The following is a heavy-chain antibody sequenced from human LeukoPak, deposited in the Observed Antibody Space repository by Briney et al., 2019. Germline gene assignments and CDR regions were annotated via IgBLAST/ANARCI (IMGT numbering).Heavy chain of an antibody. V-gene: IGHV4-39*07. CDR3: ARDGLLTGYPTKVDV. Sequence: PSETLSLTCTVSGGSISSSSYYWGWIRQPPGKGLEWIGEINHSGSTNYNPSLKSRVTISVDTSKNQFSLKLSSVTAADTAVYYCARDGLLTGYPTKVDVWGKGTTVTVSS. J-gene: IGHJ6*04. CDR1: GGSISSSSYY. D-gene: IGHD3-9*01. CDR2: INHSGST.